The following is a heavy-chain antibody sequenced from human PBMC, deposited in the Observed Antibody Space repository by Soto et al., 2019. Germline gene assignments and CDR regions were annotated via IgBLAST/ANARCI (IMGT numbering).Heavy chain of an antibody. D-gene: IGHD1-26*01. J-gene: IGHJ6*02. CDR3: ARGKGAGATYNLDI. V-gene: IGHV3-33*01. Sequence: PGGSLRLSCAASGFTFGIYGMHWVRHAPGKGLEWVSAIWYDGTNEYYADSVKGRFTISRDNSQNTLYLQMNSLRAEDTAVYYCARGKGAGATYNLDIWGQGTTVTV. CDR1: GFTFGIYG. CDR2: IWYDGTNE.